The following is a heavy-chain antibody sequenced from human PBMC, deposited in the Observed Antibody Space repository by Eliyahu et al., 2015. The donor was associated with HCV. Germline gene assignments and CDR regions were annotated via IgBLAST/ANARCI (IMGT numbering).Heavy chain of an antibody. CDR1: GFAFXNYG. CDR3: AKVRGLARLVGPLDY. Sequence: QVQLVESGGDVVQPGRSLRLSCAASGFAFXNYGMQWVRQAPGKGLEWVVGISYDGSNKYYADSVKGRFTISRDNSKNTLYLQMNSLRAEDTARYYCAKVRGLARLVGPLDYWGQGTLVTVSS. D-gene: IGHD1-26*01. J-gene: IGHJ4*02. CDR2: ISYDGSNK. V-gene: IGHV3-30*18.